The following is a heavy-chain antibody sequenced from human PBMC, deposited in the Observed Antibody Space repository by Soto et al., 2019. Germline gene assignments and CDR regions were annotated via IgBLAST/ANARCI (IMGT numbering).Heavy chain of an antibody. CDR1: GSSVTNSSYY. J-gene: IGHJ4*02. V-gene: IGHV4-39*01. CDR2: VYYRGRS. D-gene: IGHD4-4*01. CDR3: VSQRTTVINQAYFDY. Sequence: SETLPLTCTVSGSSVTNSSYYWRWIRQSPGKGLEWIGSVYYRGRSYSKSSVKNRFTISVDTSKNQFSLNLNSVTASDTAVYLCVSQRTTVINQAYFDYWGPGALVTVS.